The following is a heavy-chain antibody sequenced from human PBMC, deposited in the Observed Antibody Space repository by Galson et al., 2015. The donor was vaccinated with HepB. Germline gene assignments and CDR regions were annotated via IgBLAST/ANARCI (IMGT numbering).Heavy chain of an antibody. CDR1: GYNFTIYA. CDR3: AREAPGYDYYMDV. CDR2: INANTGNP. V-gene: IGHV7-4-1*02. J-gene: IGHJ6*03. D-gene: IGHD6-6*01. Sequence: SVKVSCKASGYNFTIYAMNWVRQAPGQGLEWMGWINANTGNPTYAQGFTGRFVFSLDTSVSTAYLQISSLKDEDTAVYYCAREAPGYDYYMDVWGKGTTITVSS.